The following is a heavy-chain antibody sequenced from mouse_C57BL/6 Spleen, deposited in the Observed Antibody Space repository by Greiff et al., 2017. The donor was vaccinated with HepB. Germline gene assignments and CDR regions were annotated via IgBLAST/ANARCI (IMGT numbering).Heavy chain of an antibody. D-gene: IGHD3-2*02. CDR1: GYTFTDYY. J-gene: IGHJ4*01. CDR2: INPYNGGT. V-gene: IGHV1-19*01. CDR3: ARSGGLYAMDY. Sequence: EVKLVESGPVLVKPGASVKMSCKASGYTFTDYYMNWVKQSHGKSLEWIGVINPYNGGTSYNQKFKGKATLTVDKSSSTAYMELNSLTSEDSAFYYCARSGGLYAMDYWGQGTSVTVSS.